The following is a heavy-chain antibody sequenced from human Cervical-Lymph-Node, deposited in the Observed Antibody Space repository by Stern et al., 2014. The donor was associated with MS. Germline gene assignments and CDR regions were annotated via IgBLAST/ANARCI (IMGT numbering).Heavy chain of an antibody. Sequence: EVQLVESGGGLVQPGGSLRLSCAASGFTFSDYAMTWVRQAPGQGLEWISAISGSGGNTFYADSVKGRLTISRDNSKNILFLQMNSLRAEDTALYYCAKGIRVTGAGYGMDVWGQGTTVTVSS. V-gene: IGHV3-23*04. CDR3: AKGIRVTGAGYGMDV. D-gene: IGHD6-19*01. CDR1: GFTFSDYA. J-gene: IGHJ6*02. CDR2: ISGSGGNT.